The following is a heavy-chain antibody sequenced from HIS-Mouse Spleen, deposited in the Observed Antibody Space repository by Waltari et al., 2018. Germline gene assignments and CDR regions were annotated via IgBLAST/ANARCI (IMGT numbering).Heavy chain of an antibody. J-gene: IGHJ4*02. CDR3: LSVAIFSVANSYYFDY. D-gene: IGHD1-7*01. CDR1: GFTFSSYA. CDR2: ISGSGGST. Sequence: EVQLLESGGGLVQPGGSLRLSCAASGFTFSSYAMSWVRQAPGKGLEWVSAISGSGGSTYDAESGKGRFTISRDNSKNTLYLQMNSLRAEDTAVYYCLSVAIFSVANSYYFDYWGQGTLVTVSS. V-gene: IGHV3-23*01.